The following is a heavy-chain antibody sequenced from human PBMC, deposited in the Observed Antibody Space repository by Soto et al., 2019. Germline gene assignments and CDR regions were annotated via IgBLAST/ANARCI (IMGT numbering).Heavy chain of an antibody. D-gene: IGHD2-21*01. V-gene: IGHV4-30-2*01. J-gene: IGHJ4*02. CDR2: IYHSGST. CDR1: GGSISSGGYS. CDR3: ARGPPLLW. Sequence: QLQLLESGSGLVKPSQTLSLTCAVSGGSISSGGYSWSWIRQPPGKGLECIGYIYHSGSTYYNPSLKSRVTISVDRSKNQFSLKLSSVTAADTAVYYCARGPPLLWWSQGTLVTVSS.